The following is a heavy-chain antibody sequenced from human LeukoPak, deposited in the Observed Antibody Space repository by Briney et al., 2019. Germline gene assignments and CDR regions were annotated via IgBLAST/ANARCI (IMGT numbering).Heavy chain of an antibody. CDR1: GGSISSCY. D-gene: IGHD3-9*01. Sequence: SETLSLTCTVSGGSISSCYWSWIRQPPGKGLEWIGYIYYSGSTNYNPSLKSRVTISVDTSKNQFSLKLSSVTAADTAVYYCARSSNYDILTGYYPYNWFDPWGQGTLVTVSS. CDR3: ARSSNYDILTGYYPYNWFDP. J-gene: IGHJ5*02. V-gene: IGHV4-59*01. CDR2: IYYSGST.